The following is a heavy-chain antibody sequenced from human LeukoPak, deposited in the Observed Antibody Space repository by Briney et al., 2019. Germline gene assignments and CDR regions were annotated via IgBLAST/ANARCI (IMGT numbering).Heavy chain of an antibody. CDR2: IYHSGST. CDR3: ARHRYGSGSYHGFDY. CDR1: GYSISSGYY. V-gene: IGHV4-38-2*02. Sequence: PSETPSLTCTVSGYSISSGYYWAWIRQPPGKGLEWIGSIYHSGSTYYNPSLKSRVTISVDTSKNQFSLKLSSVTAADTAVYYCARHRYGSGSYHGFDYWGQGTLVTVSS. D-gene: IGHD3-10*01. J-gene: IGHJ4*02.